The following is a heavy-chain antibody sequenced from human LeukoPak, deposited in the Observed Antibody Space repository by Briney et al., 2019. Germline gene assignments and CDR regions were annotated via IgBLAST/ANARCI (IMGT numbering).Heavy chain of an antibody. D-gene: IGHD3-10*01. CDR2: IYTSGST. CDR3: AGTMVRGAINY. CDR1: GGSISSYY. V-gene: IGHV4-4*09. J-gene: IGHJ4*02. Sequence: PSETLSLTCTVSGGSISSYYWSWIRQPPGKGLEGIGYIYTSGSTNYNPSLKSRVTISVDTSKNQFSLKLSSVTAADTAVYYCAGTMVRGAINYWGQGTLVTVSS.